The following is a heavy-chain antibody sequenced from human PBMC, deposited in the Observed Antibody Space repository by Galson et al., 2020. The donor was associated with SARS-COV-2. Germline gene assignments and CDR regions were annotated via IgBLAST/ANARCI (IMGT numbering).Heavy chain of an antibody. V-gene: IGHV3-30*03. J-gene: IGHJ3*02. Sequence: GGSLRLSCAAFALIFSSHGMHWVRQLPGKGPEWVAVISSDGSNNYSADSVKSRFTISRDNSKNTLYLQMNSLRAEDTAVYYCEAGLLFAFDIWGQGTMGTVAS. D-gene: IGHD2-21*02. CDR2: ISSDGSNN. CDR3: EAGLLFAFDI. CDR1: ALIFSSHG.